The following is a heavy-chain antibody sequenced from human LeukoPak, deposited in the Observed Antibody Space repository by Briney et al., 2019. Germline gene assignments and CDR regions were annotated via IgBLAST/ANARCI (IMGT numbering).Heavy chain of an antibody. Sequence: PGGSLRLSCAASGFTFDDYAMSWVRQAPGKGLEGGSGINWNAGSTGYADSVKGRFTISRDNSKNTLYLQMNSLRGEDTAVYYCASEGIAAAADIWGQGTMVTVSS. CDR3: ASEGIAAAADI. CDR2: INWNAGST. D-gene: IGHD6-13*01. CDR1: GFTFDDYA. V-gene: IGHV3-20*04. J-gene: IGHJ3*02.